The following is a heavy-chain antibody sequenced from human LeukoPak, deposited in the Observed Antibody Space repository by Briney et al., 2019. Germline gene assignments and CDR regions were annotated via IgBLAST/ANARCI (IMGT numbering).Heavy chain of an antibody. V-gene: IGHV1-18*01. CDR1: GYTFTSYG. J-gene: IGHJ4*02. CDR3: ARDRREYIAEAGPPDFDY. Sequence: ASVKVSCKASGYTFTSYGISWVRQAPGQGLEWMGWISAYNGNKNYAQKLQGRVTMTTDTSTSTAYMELRSLRSDDTAVYYCARDRREYIAEAGPPDFDYWGQGTLVTVSS. CDR2: ISAYNGNK. D-gene: IGHD6-13*01.